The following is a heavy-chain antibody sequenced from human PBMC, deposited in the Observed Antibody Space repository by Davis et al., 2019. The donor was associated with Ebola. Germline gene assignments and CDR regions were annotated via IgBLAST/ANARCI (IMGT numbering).Heavy chain of an antibody. V-gene: IGHV1-18*04. D-gene: IGHD6-13*01. CDR3: ASSHPDSSSFGY. Sequence: ASVKVSCKASGYTFTNYGITWVRQAPGQGLEWMGWINPHNGNTNYAQNVQGRVTMTTDTSTSTAYMELSSLRSEDTAMYYCASSHPDSSSFGYWGQGTLVTVSS. J-gene: IGHJ4*02. CDR2: INPHNGNT. CDR1: GYTFTNYG.